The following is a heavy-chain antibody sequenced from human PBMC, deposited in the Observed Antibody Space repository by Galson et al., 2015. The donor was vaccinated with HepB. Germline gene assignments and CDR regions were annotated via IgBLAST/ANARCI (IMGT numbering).Heavy chain of an antibody. D-gene: IGHD6-19*01. CDR1: GGSISSYY. CDR3: ARVSLLRGGWGGTNYYYYGMDV. Sequence: ETLSLTCAVYGGSISSYYWSWIRQPAGKGLEWIGRIYTSGSTNYNPSLKSRVTMSVDTSKNQFSLKLSSVTAADTAVYYCARVSLLRGGWGGTNYYYYGMDVWGQGTTVTVSS. J-gene: IGHJ6*02. CDR2: IYTSGST. V-gene: IGHV4-59*10.